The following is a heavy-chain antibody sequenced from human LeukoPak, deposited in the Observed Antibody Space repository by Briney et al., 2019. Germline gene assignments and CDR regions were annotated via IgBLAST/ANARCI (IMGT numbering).Heavy chain of an antibody. CDR2: INSSSPTL. J-gene: IGHJ4*02. D-gene: IGHD3-3*01. Sequence: GGSLRLSCAGSGFTLSTYSMNWVRQAPGKGLEWVSYINSSSPTLHYADSVKGRFTISRDNAKNSLYLQMNSLRAEDTAVYYCARALITIFGVVIFDYWGQGTLVTVSS. CDR3: ARALITIFGVVIFDY. V-gene: IGHV3-48*01. CDR1: GFTLSTYS.